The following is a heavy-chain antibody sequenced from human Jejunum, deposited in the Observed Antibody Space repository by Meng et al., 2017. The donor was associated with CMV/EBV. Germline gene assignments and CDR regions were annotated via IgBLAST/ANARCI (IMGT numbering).Heavy chain of an antibody. D-gene: IGHD2-21*01. CDR1: GWCLGSDS. J-gene: IGHJ4*02. CDR3: AKDLWTFAY. CDR2: IGGSGGDT. V-gene: IGHV3-23*01. Sequence: LGHSCTASGWCLGSDSLTWVRQAPGKGLEWLSGIGGSGGDTYYADSVKGRFTISRDNSKNTVFLQMNSLRAEDTAMYYCAKDLWTFAYWGQGALVTVSS.